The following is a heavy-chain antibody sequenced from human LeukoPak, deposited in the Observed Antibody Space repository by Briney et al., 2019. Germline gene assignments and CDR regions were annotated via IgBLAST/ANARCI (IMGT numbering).Heavy chain of an antibody. J-gene: IGHJ4*02. CDR3: ARGEAEAGIIDY. CDR1: GGSISSYY. D-gene: IGHD6-19*01. Sequence: SETLSLTCTVSGGSISSYYWSWIRQPPGKGLEWIGYIYYSGSTNYNPSLKSRVTISVDTSKNQFSLKLSSVTAADTAVYYCARGEAEAGIIDYWGQGTLVTVSS. V-gene: IGHV4-59*01. CDR2: IYYSGST.